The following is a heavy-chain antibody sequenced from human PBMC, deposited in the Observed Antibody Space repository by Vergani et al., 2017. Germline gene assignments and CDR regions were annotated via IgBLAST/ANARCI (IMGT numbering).Heavy chain of an antibody. V-gene: IGHV4-39*01. CDR2: ISYSENN. J-gene: IGHJ5*02. CDR3: ARCFRDEGMIYGETVENWFDP. Sequence: QLQLQESGPGLVKPSETLSLTCTFSGGSITYGAFYWGWIRQSPGKGLEWIGSISYSENNFYNPSLESRVTLSIDTTKKQFSLKLKSVTAANTAVYYCARCFRDEGMIYGETVENWFDPWGQGTLVTVSS. D-gene: IGHD3-22*01. CDR1: GGSITYGAFY.